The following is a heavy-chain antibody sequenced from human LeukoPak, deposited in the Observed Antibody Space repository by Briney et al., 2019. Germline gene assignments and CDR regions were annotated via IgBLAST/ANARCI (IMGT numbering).Heavy chain of an antibody. V-gene: IGHV3-9*01. D-gene: IGHD1-1*01. CDR1: GFTFDDYA. J-gene: IGHJ3*02. CDR3: AREAGTTDDAFDI. Sequence: PGGSLRLSCAASGFTFDDYAMHWVRQAPGKGLEWVSGISWNSGSIGYADSVKGRFTISRDNAKNSLYLQMNSLRAEDTAVYYCAREAGTTDDAFDIWGQGTMVTVSS. CDR2: ISWNSGSI.